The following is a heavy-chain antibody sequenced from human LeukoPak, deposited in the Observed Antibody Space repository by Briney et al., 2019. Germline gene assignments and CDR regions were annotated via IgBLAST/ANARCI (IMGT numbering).Heavy chain of an antibody. CDR3: ASSGSGSYSGGNDY. J-gene: IGHJ4*02. Sequence: ASVKVSCKASGYTFTSYGISWVRQAPGQGLEWMGWINPNSGGTNYAQKFQGRVTMTRDTSISTAYMEPSSLRSEDTAVYYCASSGSGSYSGGNDYWGQGTLVTVSS. V-gene: IGHV1-2*02. CDR1: GYTFTSYG. CDR2: INPNSGGT. D-gene: IGHD1-26*01.